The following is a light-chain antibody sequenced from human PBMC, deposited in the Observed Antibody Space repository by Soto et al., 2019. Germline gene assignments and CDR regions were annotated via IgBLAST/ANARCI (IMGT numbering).Light chain of an antibody. CDR1: SSDVGGYDH. CDR3: SSYTNNDTLL. J-gene: IGLJ3*02. Sequence: QSVLTQPASVSGSPGQSITISCTGTSSDVGGYDHVSWYQQHPGKAPKLIIYDVTVRPSGISRRFSGSKSDNTASLAVSWLQPEDEADYYCSSYTNNDTLLFGGGTKLTVL. V-gene: IGLV2-14*03. CDR2: DVT.